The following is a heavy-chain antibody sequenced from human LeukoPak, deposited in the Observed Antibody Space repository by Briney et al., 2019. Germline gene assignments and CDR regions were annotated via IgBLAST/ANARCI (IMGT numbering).Heavy chain of an antibody. Sequence: GASVKVSSKASGGTFSSYAISWVRQAPGRGLEWMGGVIPIFGTANYAQKFQGRVTITADESTSTAYMELSSLRSEDTAVYYCARGYCSSTSCYDGSYYYYMDVWGKGTTVTVSS. D-gene: IGHD2-2*01. V-gene: IGHV1-69*01. J-gene: IGHJ6*03. CDR2: VIPIFGTA. CDR1: GGTFSSYA. CDR3: ARGYCSSTSCYDGSYYYYMDV.